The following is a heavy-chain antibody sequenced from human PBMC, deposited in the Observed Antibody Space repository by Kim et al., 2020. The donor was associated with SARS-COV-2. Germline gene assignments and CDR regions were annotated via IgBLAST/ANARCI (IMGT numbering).Heavy chain of an antibody. V-gene: IGHV3-48*03. CDR1: GFTFSSYE. D-gene: IGHD3-10*01. CDR3: ARDGGYYGYGYNY. Sequence: GGSLRLSCAASGFTFSSYEMNWVRQAPGKGLEWVSYISSSGSTIYYADSVKGRFTISRDNAKNSLYLQMNSLRAEDTAVYYCARDGGYYGYGYNYWGQGTLVTVSS. J-gene: IGHJ4*02. CDR2: ISSSGSTI.